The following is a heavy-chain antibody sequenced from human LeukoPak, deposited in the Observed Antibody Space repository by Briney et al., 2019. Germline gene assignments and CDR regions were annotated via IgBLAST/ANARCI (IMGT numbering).Heavy chain of an antibody. D-gene: IGHD3-16*02. CDR1: GGSFSGYY. Sequence: SETLSLTCAVYGGSFSGYYWSWIRQPPGKGLEWIGEINHSGSTNYNPSLKSRVTISVDTSKNQFSLKLSSVTAADTAVYYCARAGAVDKLSSNGGVSDYWGQGTLVTVSS. CDR3: ARAGAVDKLSSNGGVSDY. V-gene: IGHV4-34*01. CDR2: INHSGST. J-gene: IGHJ4*02.